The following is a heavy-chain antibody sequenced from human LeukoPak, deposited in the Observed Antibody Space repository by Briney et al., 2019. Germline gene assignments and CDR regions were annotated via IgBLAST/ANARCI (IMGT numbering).Heavy chain of an antibody. CDR3: ARVDNSGCVFAF. Sequence: SETLSLTCTVSGGSVSNDNYYWSWIRQPPGKGLEWIGYIYYTGSTNHNPSLYSRVTLSVDTSRNQFSLRLSSMTPADTAVYYCARVDNSGCVFAFWGLGTLVTVSS. J-gene: IGHJ4*02. CDR2: IYYTGST. CDR1: GGSVSNDNYY. D-gene: IGHD6-19*01. V-gene: IGHV4-61*01.